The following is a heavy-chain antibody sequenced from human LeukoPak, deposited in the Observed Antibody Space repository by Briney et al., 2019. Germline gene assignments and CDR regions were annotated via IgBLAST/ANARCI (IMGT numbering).Heavy chain of an antibody. J-gene: IGHJ4*02. CDR2: IIPILGIA. Sequence: ASVKVSCKASGGTFSSYTISWVRQAPGQGLEWMGRIIPILGIANYAQKFQGRVTITADKSTSTAYMELSSLRSEDTAVYYSARRTGSGSLYYWGQGTLVTVSS. CDR3: ARRTGSGSLYY. D-gene: IGHD3-10*01. V-gene: IGHV1-69*02. CDR1: GGTFSSYT.